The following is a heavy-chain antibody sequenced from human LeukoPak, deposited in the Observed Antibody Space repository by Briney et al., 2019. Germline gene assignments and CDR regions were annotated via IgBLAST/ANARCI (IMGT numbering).Heavy chain of an antibody. CDR1: GDSISTSNSY. CDR3: ARGVVIAPQTFDY. V-gene: IGHV4-61*05. D-gene: IGHD2-21*01. CDR2: IYYSGST. J-gene: IGHJ4*02. Sequence: PSETLSLTCTVSGDSISTSNSYWGWIRQPPGKGLEWIGYIYYSGSTNYNPSLKSRVTISVDTSKNQFSLKLSSVTAADTAVYYCARGVVIAPQTFDYWGQGTLVTVSS.